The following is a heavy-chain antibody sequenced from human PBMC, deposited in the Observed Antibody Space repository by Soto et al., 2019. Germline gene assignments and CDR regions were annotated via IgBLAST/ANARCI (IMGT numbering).Heavy chain of an antibody. CDR2: IRSKAYGGTT. D-gene: IGHD4-17*01. Sequence: GGSLRLSCTASGGTFGDYAMNWCRQAPGKGLEWVGFIRSKAYGGTTEYAASVKGRFTISRDDSKNIAYLQMNSLKTEDTAVYYCTEALTSDRPYWGQGTLVTVSS. CDR1: GGTFGDYA. J-gene: IGHJ4*02. CDR3: TEALTSDRPY. V-gene: IGHV3-49*03.